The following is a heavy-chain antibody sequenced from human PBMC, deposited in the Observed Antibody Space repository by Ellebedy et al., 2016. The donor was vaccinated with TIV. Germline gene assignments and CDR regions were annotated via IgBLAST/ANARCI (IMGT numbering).Heavy chain of an antibody. Sequence: SETLSLXXAVYGGSFSGYYWSWIRQPPGKGLEWIGEINHSGSTNYNPSLKSRVTISVDTSKNQFSLKLSSVTAADTAVYYCARDQPVGFDYWGQGTLVTVSS. J-gene: IGHJ4*02. V-gene: IGHV4-34*01. CDR1: GGSFSGYY. CDR2: INHSGST. CDR3: ARDQPVGFDY.